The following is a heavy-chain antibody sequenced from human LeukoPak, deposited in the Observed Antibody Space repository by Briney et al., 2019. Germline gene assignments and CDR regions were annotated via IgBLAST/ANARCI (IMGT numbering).Heavy chain of an antibody. Sequence: GGSLRLSCAASGFTFSSYEMNWVRQAPGKGLEWVSYISSSGSTRYYADSVKGRFTISRDNAKNSLYLQMNSLRAEDTAVYYCAKGYCSADTCPGGYFQHWGQGTLVTVSS. J-gene: IGHJ1*01. CDR3: AKGYCSADTCPGGYFQH. D-gene: IGHD2-15*01. CDR1: GFTFSSYE. V-gene: IGHV3-48*03. CDR2: ISSSGSTR.